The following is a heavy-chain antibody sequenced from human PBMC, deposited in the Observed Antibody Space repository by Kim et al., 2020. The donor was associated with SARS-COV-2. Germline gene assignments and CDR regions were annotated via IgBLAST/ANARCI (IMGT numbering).Heavy chain of an antibody. Sequence: ASVKVSCKASGYTFTSYAMNWVRQAPGQGLEWMGWINTNTGNPTYAQGFTERFVFSLDTSVSTAYLQISSLKAEDTAVYYCARDGVEYSSSYNWFDPWGQGTLVTVTS. V-gene: IGHV7-4-1*02. CDR3: ARDGVEYSSSYNWFDP. D-gene: IGHD6-6*01. CDR2: INTNTGNP. CDR1: GYTFTSYA. J-gene: IGHJ5*02.